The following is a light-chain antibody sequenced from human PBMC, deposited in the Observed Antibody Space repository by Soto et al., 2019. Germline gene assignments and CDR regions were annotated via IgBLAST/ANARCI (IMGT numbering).Light chain of an antibody. J-gene: IGKJ4*01. CDR3: QQYDDWLRLT. CDR2: GAS. Sequence: IEMTQSPATLSVSPGERATLSCRASQSVSSNLVWYQQKPGQAPRLLIYGASTRVTGIPARFSGSGSGTEFTPTISSLQSEDFAVYFCQQYDDWLRLTFGGGTKVDIK. V-gene: IGKV3-15*01. CDR1: QSVSSN.